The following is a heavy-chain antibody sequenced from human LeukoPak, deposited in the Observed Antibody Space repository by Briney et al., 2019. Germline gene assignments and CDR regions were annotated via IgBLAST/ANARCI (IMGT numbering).Heavy chain of an antibody. CDR3: TKDHRFYSSGRHPLFDH. CDR2: ISDSGSST. D-gene: IGHD6-19*01. V-gene: IGHV3-23*01. CDR1: GFTFSSYA. Sequence: GGSLRLSCAASGFTFSSYAMSWVRQAPGKGLEWVSTISDSGSSTYYIDSVKGRFTFSRDNSKNTLHLQMNSLRAEDTAVYYCTKDHRFYSSGRHPLFDHWGQGNLVTVTP. J-gene: IGHJ4*02.